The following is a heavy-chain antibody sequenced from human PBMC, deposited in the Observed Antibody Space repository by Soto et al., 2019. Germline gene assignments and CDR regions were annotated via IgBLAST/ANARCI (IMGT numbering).Heavy chain of an antibody. CDR3: ARAIYWNRVPFGDPFDY. V-gene: IGHV3-33*01. D-gene: IGHD1-1*01. Sequence: GGSLRLSCAASGFTFSSYGMHWVRQAPGKGLEWVAVIWYDGSNKYYADSVKGRFTISRDNSKNTLYLQMNSLRAEDTAVYYCARAIYWNRVPFGDPFDYWGQGTLVTVSS. J-gene: IGHJ4*02. CDR1: GFTFSSYG. CDR2: IWYDGSNK.